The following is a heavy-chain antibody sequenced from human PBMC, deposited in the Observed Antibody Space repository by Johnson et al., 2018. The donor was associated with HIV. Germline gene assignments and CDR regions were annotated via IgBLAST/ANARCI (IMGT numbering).Heavy chain of an antibody. Sequence: EVQLVESGGGLVQPGGSLRLSCAASGFIWHKLDMNWVRQAPGKGLEWVSGINWNGGSTGYADSVKGRFTISRDNAKNSLYLQMNSLRAEDTALYYCSRVLCSGGSCYSDAFDIWGQGTMVTVSS. CDR1: GFIWHKLD. V-gene: IGHV3-20*04. CDR2: INWNGGST. J-gene: IGHJ3*02. CDR3: SRVLCSGGSCYSDAFDI. D-gene: IGHD2-15*01.